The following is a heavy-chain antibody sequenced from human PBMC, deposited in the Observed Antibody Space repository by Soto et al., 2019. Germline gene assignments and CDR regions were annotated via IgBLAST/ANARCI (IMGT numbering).Heavy chain of an antibody. D-gene: IGHD4-17*01. Sequence: QLQLQESGPGLVRPSETLSLTCTVSGGSISSLTYNWGWIRQPPGKGLEWIGNIYYSGSPYYNPSLTSRGTISVDTSKNQFSLRLRSVTAADTALYYCARHTMNTVTTFDSWGQGTLVTVSS. V-gene: IGHV4-39*01. J-gene: IGHJ4*02. CDR1: GGSISSLTYN. CDR3: ARHTMNTVTTFDS. CDR2: IYYSGSP.